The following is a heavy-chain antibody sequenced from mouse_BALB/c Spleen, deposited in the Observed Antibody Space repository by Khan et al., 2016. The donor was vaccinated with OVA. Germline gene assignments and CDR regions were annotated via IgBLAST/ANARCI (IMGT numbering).Heavy chain of an antibody. J-gene: IGHJ2*01. CDR3: AGWYYYGYYFDY. D-gene: IGHD1-1*01. CDR2: ISYSGVT. CDR1: GYSITSGYA. V-gene: IGHV3-2*02. Sequence: EVQLQESGPGLVKPSQSLSLTCTVTGYSITSGYAWNWIRQFPGNKLEWMGYISYSGVTSYTPSLKSRISITRDTSKNQFFLQLTSVTTEDTATYYCAGWYYYGYYFDYWGQGTTLTVSS.